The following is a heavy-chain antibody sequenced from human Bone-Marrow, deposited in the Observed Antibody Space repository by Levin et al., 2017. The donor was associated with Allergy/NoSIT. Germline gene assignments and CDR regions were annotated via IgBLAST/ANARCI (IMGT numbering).Heavy chain of an antibody. Sequence: GGSLRLSCAASGFTFSSYSMNWVRQAPGKGLEWVSSISSSSSYIYYADSVKGRFTISRDNAKNSLYLQMNSLRAEDTAVYYCASLITFGGVIVDYWGQGTLVTVSS. CDR1: GFTFSSYS. D-gene: IGHD3-16*02. CDR3: ASLITFGGVIVDY. CDR2: ISSSSSYI. V-gene: IGHV3-21*01. J-gene: IGHJ4*02.